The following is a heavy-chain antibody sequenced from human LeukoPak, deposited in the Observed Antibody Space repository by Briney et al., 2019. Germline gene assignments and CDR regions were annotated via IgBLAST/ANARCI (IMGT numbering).Heavy chain of an antibody. CDR3: GRGVNWIDP. CDR2: IYYSGST. Sequence: SETLSLTCTVSGGSISSSSYYWGWIRQPPGKGLEWIGSIYYSGSTYYNPSLKSRVTISVDTSKNQFSLKLSSVTAADTAVYYCGRGVNWIDPWGQGTLVTVSS. J-gene: IGHJ5*02. V-gene: IGHV4-39*07. CDR1: GGSISSSSYY. D-gene: IGHD6-13*01.